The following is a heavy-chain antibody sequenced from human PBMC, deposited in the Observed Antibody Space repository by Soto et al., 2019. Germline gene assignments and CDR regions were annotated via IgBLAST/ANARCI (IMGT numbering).Heavy chain of an antibody. D-gene: IGHD3-16*01. Sequence: SETLSLTCTVSGGSISNYYWTWIRQPPGKGLEWIGYIYYTGRTTYNPSLKSRVTMSVATSKNQFSLKLSSVTAADTAVYYCARGRDAYNPIDYWGQGTLVTVSS. CDR2: IYYTGRT. CDR3: ARGRDAYNPIDY. J-gene: IGHJ4*02. CDR1: GGSISNYY. V-gene: IGHV4-59*01.